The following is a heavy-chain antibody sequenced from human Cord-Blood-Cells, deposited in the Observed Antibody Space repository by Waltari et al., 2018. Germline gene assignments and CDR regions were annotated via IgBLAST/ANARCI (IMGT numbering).Heavy chain of an antibody. CDR2: IWYDGSNK. Sequence: QVQLVESGGGVVQPGRSLRLSWAASGFTFSSYGMHWVRKAPGKGLEWVAVIWYDGSNKYYADSVKGRFTISRDNSKNTLYLQMNSLRAEDTAVYYCASYSSSSYWYFDLWGRGTLVTVSS. J-gene: IGHJ2*01. CDR1: GFTFSSYG. V-gene: IGHV3-33*01. CDR3: ASYSSSSYWYFDL. D-gene: IGHD6-6*01.